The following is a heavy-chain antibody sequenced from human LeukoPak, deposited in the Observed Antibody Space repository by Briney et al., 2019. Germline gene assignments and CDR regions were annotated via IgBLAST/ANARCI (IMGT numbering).Heavy chain of an antibody. Sequence: ASVKVSCKASGYTFTSYDINWVRQATGQGLEWMGWMNPNSGNTGYAQKFQGRVTMTRNTSISTAYMELSGLRSDDTAVYYCARARGYCSSTSCYRDAFDIWGQGTMVTVSS. D-gene: IGHD2-2*02. CDR3: ARARGYCSSTSCYRDAFDI. CDR1: GYTFTSYD. CDR2: MNPNSGNT. V-gene: IGHV1-8*01. J-gene: IGHJ3*02.